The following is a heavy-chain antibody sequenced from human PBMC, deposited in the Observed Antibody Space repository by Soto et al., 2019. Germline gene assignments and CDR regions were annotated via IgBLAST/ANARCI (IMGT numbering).Heavy chain of an antibody. D-gene: IGHD5-12*01. J-gene: IGHJ4*02. Sequence: QVQLVESGGGVVQSGRSLRLSCAASGFIFSGYAMHWVRQAPGKGLEWVAVISYDGNTKYYADSVKGRFTVSRDNSKNTLYVQINNLSAEDTAMYYCAKETSAYEIDYWGQGTLVTVSS. V-gene: IGHV3-30-3*01. CDR3: AKETSAYEIDY. CDR1: GFIFSGYA. CDR2: ISYDGNTK.